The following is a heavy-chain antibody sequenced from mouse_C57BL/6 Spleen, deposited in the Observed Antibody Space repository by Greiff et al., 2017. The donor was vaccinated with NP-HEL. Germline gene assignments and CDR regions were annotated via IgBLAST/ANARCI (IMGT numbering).Heavy chain of an antibody. CDR3: ARYYDDGFAY. V-gene: IGHV1-26*01. J-gene: IGHJ3*01. Sequence: EVQLQQSGPELVKPGASVKISCKASGYTFTDYYMNWVKQSHGKSLEWIGDINPNNGGTSYNQKFKGKATLTVDKSSSTAYMELRSLTSEDSAVYYCARYYDDGFAYWGQGTLVTVSA. CDR2: INPNNGGT. D-gene: IGHD2-4*01. CDR1: GYTFTDYY.